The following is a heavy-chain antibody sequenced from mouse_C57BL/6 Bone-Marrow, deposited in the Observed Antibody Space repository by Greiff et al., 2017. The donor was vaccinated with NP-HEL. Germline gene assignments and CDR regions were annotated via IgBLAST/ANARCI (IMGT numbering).Heavy chain of an antibody. CDR3: ARRTVVDYFDY. V-gene: IGHV5-6*01. D-gene: IGHD1-1*01. CDR1: GFTFSSYG. CDR2: ISSGGSYT. J-gene: IGHJ2*01. Sequence: EVHLVESGGDLVKPGGSLKLSCAASGFTFSSYGMSWVRQTPDQRLEWVATISSGGSYTYYPDSVKGRFTISRDNAKNTLYLQMSSLKSEDTAMYYCARRTVVDYFDYWGQGTTLTVSS.